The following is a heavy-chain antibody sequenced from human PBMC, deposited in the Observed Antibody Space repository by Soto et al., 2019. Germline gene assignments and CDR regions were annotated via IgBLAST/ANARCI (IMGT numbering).Heavy chain of an antibody. J-gene: IGHJ6*02. D-gene: IGHD2-2*01. CDR1: GFTFSSYW. CDR3: ARPDCSSTSCYESNYYGMDV. Sequence: PVGSLRLSCAASGFTFSSYWMSWVRQAPGKGLEWVANIKQDGSEKYYVDSVKGRFTISRDNAKNSLYLQMNSLRAEDTAVYYCARPDCSSTSCYESNYYGMDVWGQGTTVTVSS. V-gene: IGHV3-7*03. CDR2: IKQDGSEK.